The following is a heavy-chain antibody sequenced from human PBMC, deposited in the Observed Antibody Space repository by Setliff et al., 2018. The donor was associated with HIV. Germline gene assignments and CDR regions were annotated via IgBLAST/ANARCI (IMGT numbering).Heavy chain of an antibody. Sequence: PSETLSLTCTVSGGSISSGGYYWSWIRQHPGKGLEWIGYIYYSGSTYYNPSLKSRVTISVDTSKNQFSLKLSSVTAADTAVYYCARSKKRDWLDPWGQGTLVTVSS. CDR1: GGSISSGGYY. CDR2: IYYSGST. V-gene: IGHV4-31*03. CDR3: ARSKKRDWLDP. J-gene: IGHJ5*02.